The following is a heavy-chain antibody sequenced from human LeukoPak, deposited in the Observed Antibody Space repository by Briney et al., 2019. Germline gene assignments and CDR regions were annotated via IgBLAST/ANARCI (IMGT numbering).Heavy chain of an antibody. V-gene: IGHV4-39*07. J-gene: IGHJ4*02. Sequence: SETLSLTCTVSGGSISSSSYYWGWIRQPPGKGLEWIGSIYYSGSTNYNPSLKSRVTISVDTSKNQFSLKLSSVTAADTAVYYCARPLGYYFDYWGQGTLVTVSS. D-gene: IGHD7-27*01. CDR2: IYYSGST. CDR3: ARPLGYYFDY. CDR1: GGSISSSSYY.